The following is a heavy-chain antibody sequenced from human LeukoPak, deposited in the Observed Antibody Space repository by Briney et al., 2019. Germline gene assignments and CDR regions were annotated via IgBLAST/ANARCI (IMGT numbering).Heavy chain of an antibody. CDR3: ARSGEANWFDP. D-gene: IGHD1-1*01. V-gene: IGHV1-69*05. Sequence: SVKVSCKASGGTFSSYAISWLRQAPGQGLEWMGRIIPIFGTENYAQKFQGRVTIPTDESTSTAYMELSSLRSEDTAVYYCARSGEANWFDPWGQGTLVTVSS. J-gene: IGHJ5*02. CDR2: IIPIFGTE. CDR1: GGTFSSYA.